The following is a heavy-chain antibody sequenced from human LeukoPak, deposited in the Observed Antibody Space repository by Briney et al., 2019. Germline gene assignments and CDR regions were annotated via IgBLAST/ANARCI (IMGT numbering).Heavy chain of an antibody. CDR3: ARDLNYYDSSGFWDY. CDR1: GGSISSYY. CDR2: IYYSGST. J-gene: IGHJ4*02. D-gene: IGHD3-22*01. V-gene: IGHV4-59*12. Sequence: PSETLSLTCTVSGGSISSYYWSWIRQPPGKGLEWIGYIYYSGSTNYNPSLKSRVTISVDTSKNQFSLKLSSVTAADTAVYYCARDLNYYDSSGFWDYWGQGTLVTVSS.